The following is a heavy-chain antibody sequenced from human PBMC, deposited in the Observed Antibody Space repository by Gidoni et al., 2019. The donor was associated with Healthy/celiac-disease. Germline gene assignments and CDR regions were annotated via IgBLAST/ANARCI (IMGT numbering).Heavy chain of an antibody. J-gene: IGHJ6*02. CDR1: GFTFSSYA. CDR3: AKRAYSDTVGKDDYYYGMDV. V-gene: IGHV3-23*01. CDR2: ISGSGGST. Sequence: EVQLLESGEGLVQPGGSLRLSCAASGFTFSSYAMSWVRQAPGKGLECVSAISGSGGSTYYADSVKGRFTISRDNSKNTLYLQMNSLRAEDTAVYYCAKRAYSDTVGKDDYYYGMDVWGQGTTVTVSS. D-gene: IGHD5-18*01.